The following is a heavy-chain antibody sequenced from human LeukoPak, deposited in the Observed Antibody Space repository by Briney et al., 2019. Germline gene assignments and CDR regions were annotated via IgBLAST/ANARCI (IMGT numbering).Heavy chain of an antibody. CDR3: ARDSASTPLDY. J-gene: IGHJ4*02. CDR2: ISYSGVTT. Sequence: GGSLRLSCVASGFTFSSFAMNWVRQAPGKGLEWVSTISYSGVTTYYADSVQGRFSISRDNSKNTVYLQMNSLRAEDTAVYYCARDSASTPLDYWGQGTLVTVSS. D-gene: IGHD1-26*01. V-gene: IGHV3-23*01. CDR1: GFTFSSFA.